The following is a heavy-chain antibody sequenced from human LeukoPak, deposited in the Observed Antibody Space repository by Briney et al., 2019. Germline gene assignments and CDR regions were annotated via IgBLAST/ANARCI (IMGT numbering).Heavy chain of an antibody. Sequence: GGSLRLSCAASRFTFSSYGMHWVRQAPGKGLQWVAFIRKDGRNEYYADSVKGRFTISRDNSKNTLYLQMISLRADDTAVYYCARAYSSSWYYWGQGILVIVSS. J-gene: IGHJ4*02. CDR3: ARAYSSSWYY. D-gene: IGHD6-13*01. CDR1: RFTFSSYG. V-gene: IGHV3-30*02. CDR2: IRKDGRNE.